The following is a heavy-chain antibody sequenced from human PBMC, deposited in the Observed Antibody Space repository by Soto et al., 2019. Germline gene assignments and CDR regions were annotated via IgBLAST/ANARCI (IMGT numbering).Heavy chain of an antibody. CDR3: ARADYDFWSGYTSAYYMAV. J-gene: IGHJ6*03. CDR1: GGSISSYY. V-gene: IGHV4-59*01. D-gene: IGHD3-3*01. CDR2: IYYSGST. Sequence: QVQLQESGPGLVKPSETLSLTCTVSGGSISSYYWSWIRQPPGKGLEWIGYIYYSGSTNYNPSLKSRVTISVDTSKNQFSLKLSSVTAADTAVYYCARADYDFWSGYTSAYYMAVWGKGTTVTVSS.